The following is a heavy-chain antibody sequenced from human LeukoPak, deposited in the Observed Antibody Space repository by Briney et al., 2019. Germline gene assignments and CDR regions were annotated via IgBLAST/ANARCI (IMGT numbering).Heavy chain of an antibody. CDR1: GFTFSSYS. Sequence: GGSLRLSCAASGFTFSSYSMNWVRQAPGKGLEWVSSISSSSSYIYYADSVKGRFTISRDNAKNSLYLQMNSLRAEDTAVYYCARDRYYYDSSGYYPGFDYWGQGTLVTVPS. J-gene: IGHJ4*02. CDR2: ISSSSSYI. D-gene: IGHD3-22*01. CDR3: ARDRYYYDSSGYYPGFDY. V-gene: IGHV3-21*01.